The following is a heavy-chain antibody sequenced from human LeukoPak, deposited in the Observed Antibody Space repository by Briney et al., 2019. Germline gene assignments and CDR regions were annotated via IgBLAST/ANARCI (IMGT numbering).Heavy chain of an antibody. CDR2: ISNNGGYT. V-gene: IGHV3-23*01. Sequence: GGSLRLSCAASGFVFSSYAMSWVRQAPGKGLEWVSAISNNGGYTYYADSVQGRFTISRDNSKSTLCLQMNSLRAEDTAVYYCAKQLGYCSDGSCYFPYWGQGTLVTVSS. J-gene: IGHJ4*02. D-gene: IGHD2-15*01. CDR1: GFVFSSYA. CDR3: AKQLGYCSDGSCYFPY.